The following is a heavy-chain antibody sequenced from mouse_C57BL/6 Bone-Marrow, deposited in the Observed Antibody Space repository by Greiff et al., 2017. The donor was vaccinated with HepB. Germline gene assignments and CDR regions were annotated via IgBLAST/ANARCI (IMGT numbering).Heavy chain of an antibody. CDR1: GYTFTSYW. CDR2: INPSNGGT. D-gene: IGHD2-1*01. Sequence: QVPLQQPGTELVKPGASVKLSCKASGYTFTSYWMHWVKQRPGQGLEWIGNINPSNGGTNYNEKFKSKATLTVDKSSSTAYMQLSSLTSEDSAVYYCARPLCGNYAGCYFDYWGQGTTLTVSS. CDR3: ARPLCGNYAGCYFDY. V-gene: IGHV1-53*01. J-gene: IGHJ2*01.